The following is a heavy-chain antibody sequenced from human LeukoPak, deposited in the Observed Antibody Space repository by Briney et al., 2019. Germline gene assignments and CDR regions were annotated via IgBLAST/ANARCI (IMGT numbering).Heavy chain of an antibody. CDR3: ATTCLRSQWPDAFDI. D-gene: IGHD2-15*01. J-gene: IGHJ3*02. CDR2: FDPEDGET. Sequence: GASAKVSCKVSGYTLTELSMHWVRQAPGKGLEWMGGFDPEDGETIYAQKFQGRVTMTEDTSTGTAYMELSSLRSEDTAVYYCATTCLRSQWPDAFDIWGQGTMVTVSS. CDR1: GYTLTELS. V-gene: IGHV1-24*01.